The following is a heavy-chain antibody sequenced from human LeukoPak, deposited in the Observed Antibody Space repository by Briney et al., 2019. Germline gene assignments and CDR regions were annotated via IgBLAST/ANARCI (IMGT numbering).Heavy chain of an antibody. CDR3: ARDPAAYYDFWSGYSEAYYMDV. CDR2: IRYDGSNK. CDR1: GFTFSSYG. Sequence: GGSLRLSCAASGFTFSSYGMHWVRQAPGKGLEWEEFIRYDGSNKYYADSVKGRFTISRDNSKNTLYLQMNSLRAEDTAVYYYARDPAAYYDFWSGYSEAYYMDVWGKGTTVTVSS. J-gene: IGHJ6*03. V-gene: IGHV3-30*02. D-gene: IGHD3-3*01.